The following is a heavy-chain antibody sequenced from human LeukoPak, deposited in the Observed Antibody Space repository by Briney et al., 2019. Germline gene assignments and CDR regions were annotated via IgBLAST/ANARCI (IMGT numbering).Heavy chain of an antibody. CDR3: AKGGANWGVRAYYFDY. CDR1: GFTFSHYA. V-gene: IGHV3-23*01. Sequence: GGSLRLSCAASGFTFSHYAMGRVRQAPGKGLEWVSAISGSGGSTYYADSVKGRFTISRDNSKNTLYLQMNSLRAEDTAVYYCAKGGANWGVRAYYFDYRGQGTLVTVSS. J-gene: IGHJ4*02. CDR2: ISGSGGST. D-gene: IGHD7-27*01.